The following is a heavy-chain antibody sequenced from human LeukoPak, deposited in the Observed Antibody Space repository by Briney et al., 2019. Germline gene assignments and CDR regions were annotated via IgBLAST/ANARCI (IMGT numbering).Heavy chain of an antibody. CDR3: ARAPLSDYAFDI. J-gene: IGHJ3*02. CDR1: GFTVSSNY. D-gene: IGHD3/OR15-3a*01. V-gene: IGHV3-66*01. CDR2: IYSGGST. Sequence: GGSLRLSRAASGFTVSSNYMSWVRQAPGKGLEWVSVIYSGGSTYYADSVKGRFTISRDNSKNTLYLQMNSLRAEDTAVYYCARAPLSDYAFDIWGRGTMVTVSS.